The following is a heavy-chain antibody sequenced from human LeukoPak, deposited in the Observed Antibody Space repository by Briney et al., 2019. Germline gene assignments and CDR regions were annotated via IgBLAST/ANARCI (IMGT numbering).Heavy chain of an antibody. CDR2: IHHTGST. CDR1: GGSISSSGYS. J-gene: IGHJ5*02. D-gene: IGHD2-21*02. CDR3: ARTPTYCGGDCYYFDP. V-gene: IGHV4-30-2*01. Sequence: PSQTLSLTCAVSGGSISSSGYSWSWIRQPPGKGLEWIGYIHHTGSTYYNPSLKSRVTISVDRSKNQFSLKLGSVTAADTAMYFCARTPTYCGGDCYYFDPWGQGTLVTVSS.